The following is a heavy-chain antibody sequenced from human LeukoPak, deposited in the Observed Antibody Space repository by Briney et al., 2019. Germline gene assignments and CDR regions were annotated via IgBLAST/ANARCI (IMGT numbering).Heavy chain of an antibody. V-gene: IGHV4-34*01. J-gene: IGHJ2*01. Sequence: SETLSLTCAVYGGSFSGHYWSWIRQPPGKGLEWIGSIYYSGSTYYNPSLKSRVTISVDTSKNQFSLKLSSVTAADTAVYYCARRENWYFDLWGRGTLVTVSS. CDR2: IYYSGST. CDR1: GGSFSGHY. CDR3: ARRENWYFDL.